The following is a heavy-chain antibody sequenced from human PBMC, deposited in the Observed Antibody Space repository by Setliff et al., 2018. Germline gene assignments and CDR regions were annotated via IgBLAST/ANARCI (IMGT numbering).Heavy chain of an antibody. CDR3: ARGAGWCCDSSGHYYDY. V-gene: IGHV4-61*02. CDR1: GGSISSGSYY. Sequence: LSLTCTVSGGSISSGSYYWSWIRQPAGKGLEWIGRVYTSGSTNYNPSLKSRVTISVDTSKNQFSLKLSSVTAADTAVYYCARGAGWCCDSSGHYYDYWGQGTLVTVSS. D-gene: IGHD3-22*01. CDR2: VYTSGST. J-gene: IGHJ4*02.